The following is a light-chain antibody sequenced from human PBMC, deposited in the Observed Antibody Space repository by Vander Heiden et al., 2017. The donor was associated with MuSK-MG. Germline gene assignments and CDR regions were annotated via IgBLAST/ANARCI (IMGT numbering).Light chain of an antibody. CDR3: QQYNNGPPALT. V-gene: IGKV3-15*01. CDR1: QSVSSN. J-gene: IGKJ4*01. Sequence: EIVMTQSPATLSVSPGERATLSCRASQSVSSNLAWYQQKPGQAPRLLIYGASTRATGIPARFNGSGSGTEFTLTISSLQSEDFAVYYCQQYNNGPPALTFGGGTKVEIK. CDR2: GAS.